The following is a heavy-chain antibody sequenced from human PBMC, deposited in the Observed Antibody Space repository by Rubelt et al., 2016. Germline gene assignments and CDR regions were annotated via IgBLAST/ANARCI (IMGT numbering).Heavy chain of an antibody. V-gene: IGHV3-21*01. CDR3: ARWSPGDFIAVAGLNWFDP. D-gene: IGHD6-19*01. CDR2: ISSSSSYI. Sequence: RLSCAASGFTFSSYSMNWVRQAPGKGLEWVSSISSSSSYIYYADSVKGRFTISRDNAKNSLYLQMNSLRAEDTAVYYCARWSPGDFIAVAGLNWFDPWGQGTLVTVSS. CDR1: GFTFSSYS. J-gene: IGHJ5*02.